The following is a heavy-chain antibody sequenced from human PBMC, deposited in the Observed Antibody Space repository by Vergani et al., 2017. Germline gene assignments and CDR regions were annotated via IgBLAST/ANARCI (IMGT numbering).Heavy chain of an antibody. Sequence: EVPLLESGGGLVRPGGSLRLSCAASGFTFSSYAMTWVRQAPGKGLEWVSVISSSSSTTYYADSVKGRFTISRDNSKKMLYLQMDSLRPEDAAVYYCVKGFIAAAFNFDSWGQGTLVSVSS. CDR1: GFTFSSYA. CDR3: VKGFIAAAFNFDS. J-gene: IGHJ4*01. CDR2: ISSSSSTT. D-gene: IGHD6-13*01. V-gene: IGHV3-23*01.